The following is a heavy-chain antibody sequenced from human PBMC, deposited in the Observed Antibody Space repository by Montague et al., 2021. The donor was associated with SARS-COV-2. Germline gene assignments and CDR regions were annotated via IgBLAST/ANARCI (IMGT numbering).Heavy chain of an antibody. J-gene: IGHJ4*02. CDR3: ARVYGGSYRGRIDY. D-gene: IGHD1-26*01. Sequence: SLRLSCAASGFTFSSHAMHWVRQAPGKGLEWVAVISYDGSNKYYADSVKGRFTISRDNSKNTLYLQMNSLRAEDTAVYYCARVYGGSYRGRIDYWGQGTLVTVSS. CDR2: ISYDGSNK. CDR1: GFTFSSHA. V-gene: IGHV3-30-3*01.